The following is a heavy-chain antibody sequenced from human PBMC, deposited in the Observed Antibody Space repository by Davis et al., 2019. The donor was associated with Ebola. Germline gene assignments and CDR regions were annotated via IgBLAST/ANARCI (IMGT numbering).Heavy chain of an antibody. CDR3: ARGDYISDYFDY. Sequence: GESLKISCAASGFTFSSYSMNWVRQAPGKGLEWVSSISSSSSYIYYADSVKGRFTISRDNAKNSLYLQMKSLRAEDTAVYYCARGDYISDYFDYWGQGTLVTVSS. V-gene: IGHV3-21*01. J-gene: IGHJ4*02. CDR2: ISSSSSYI. CDR1: GFTFSSYS. D-gene: IGHD4-11*01.